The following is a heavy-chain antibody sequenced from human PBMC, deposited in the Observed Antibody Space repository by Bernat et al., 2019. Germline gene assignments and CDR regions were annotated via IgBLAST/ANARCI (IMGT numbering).Heavy chain of an antibody. D-gene: IGHD3-3*01. V-gene: IGHV1-2*04. CDR2: INPNSGGT. J-gene: IGHJ6*03. CDR3: ARDGGNDFWSGYWKPTYSYYMDV. CDR1: GYTFTGYY. Sequence: QVQLVQSGAEVKKPGASVKVSCKASGYTFTGYYMHWVRQAPGQGLEWMGWINPNSGGTNYAQKFQGWVTMTRNTSISTAYMELSRLRSDDTAGYYGARDGGNDFWSGYWKPTYSYYMDVWGKGTTVTVSS.